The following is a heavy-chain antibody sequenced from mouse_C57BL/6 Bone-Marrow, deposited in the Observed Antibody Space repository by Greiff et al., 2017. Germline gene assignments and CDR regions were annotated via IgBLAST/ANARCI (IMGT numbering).Heavy chain of an antibody. D-gene: IGHD2-3*01. CDR1: GYTFTSYW. CDR3: ATYDGYFLEDY. Sequence: QVQLQQPGAELVKPGASVKLSCKASGYTFTSYWMHWVKQRPGQGLEWIGMIHPNSGSTNYNEKFKSKATLTVDKSSSTAYMQLSSLTSEDSAVYYCATYDGYFLEDYWGQGTTLTVSS. J-gene: IGHJ2*01. V-gene: IGHV1-64*01. CDR2: IHPNSGST.